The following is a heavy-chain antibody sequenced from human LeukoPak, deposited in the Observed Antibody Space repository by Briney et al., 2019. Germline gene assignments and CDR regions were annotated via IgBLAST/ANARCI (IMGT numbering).Heavy chain of an antibody. D-gene: IGHD3/OR15-3a*01. Sequence: PGGSLRLSCAASGFTFSSNAMHWVRQAPGKGLEWVAFIRYDGSNKYYAGSVKGRFTISRDNSKNTLYLQMNSLRAEDMAVYYCAKNPNTIRSLTFVATLYYFDYWGQGTLVTVSS. V-gene: IGHV3-30*02. CDR3: AKNPNTIRSLTFVATLYYFDY. CDR2: IRYDGSNK. CDR1: GFTFSSNA. J-gene: IGHJ4*02.